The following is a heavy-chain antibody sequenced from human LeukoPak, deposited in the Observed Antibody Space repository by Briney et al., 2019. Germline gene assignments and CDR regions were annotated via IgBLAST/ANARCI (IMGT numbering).Heavy chain of an antibody. CDR1: GYTFTSYG. D-gene: IGHD3-10*01. CDR2: ISAYNGNT. CDR3: VPMVRGVITT. Sequence: RASVKVSCKASGYTFTSYGISWVRQAPGQGLEWMGWISAYNGNTNYAQKLQGRVTMTTDTSTSTAYMELRSLRSDDTAVYYCVPMVRGVITTWGQGTLVTVSS. J-gene: IGHJ4*02. V-gene: IGHV1-18*01.